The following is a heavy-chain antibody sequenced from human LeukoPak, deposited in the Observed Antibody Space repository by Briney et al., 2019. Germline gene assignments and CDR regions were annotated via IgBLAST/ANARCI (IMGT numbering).Heavy chain of an antibody. D-gene: IGHD3-22*01. J-gene: IGHJ4*02. CDR2: ISYDGSNK. CDR3: ARDRGSGGYYYFDY. CDR1: GFTFSSYA. V-gene: IGHV3-30-3*01. Sequence: GGSLRLSCAASGFTFSSYAMHWVRQAPGKGLEWVAVISYDGSNKYYADSVKGRFTISRDNSKNTLYLQMNSLRAEDTAVYYCARDRGSGGYYYFDYWGQGTLVTVSP.